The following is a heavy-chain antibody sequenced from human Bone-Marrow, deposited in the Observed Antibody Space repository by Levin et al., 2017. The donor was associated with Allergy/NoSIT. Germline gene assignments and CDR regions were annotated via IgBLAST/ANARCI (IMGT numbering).Heavy chain of an antibody. J-gene: IGHJ4*02. CDR1: GLTFTNAW. V-gene: IGHV3-15*01. CDR3: TTVSVESHMGDFFGY. CDR2: IRSNSDGGTT. D-gene: IGHD1-26*01. Sequence: GESLKISCAASGLTFTNAWMTWVRQAPGKGLEWVGRIRSNSDGGTTDYAGPVKGRFTISRDDSEDTVYLQMNSLRTEDTAVYYCTTVSVESHMGDFFGYWGPGTLLTVS.